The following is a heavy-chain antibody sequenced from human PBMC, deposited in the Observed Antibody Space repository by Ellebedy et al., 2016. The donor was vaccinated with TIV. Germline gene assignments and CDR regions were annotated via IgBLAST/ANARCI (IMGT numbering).Heavy chain of an antibody. D-gene: IGHD4-17*01. Sequence: GGSLRFSCGASGFSFSSYWMSWVRQAPGKGLEWVANIKQDGSEKYYVDSVKGRFTISRDNAKNSLYLHLNSLRAEDTAMYYCATDGSYGDYLSPTHAFVIWGQGTMVTVSS. V-gene: IGHV3-7*01. CDR1: GFSFSSYW. CDR2: IKQDGSEK. J-gene: IGHJ3*02. CDR3: ATDGSYGDYLSPTHAFVI.